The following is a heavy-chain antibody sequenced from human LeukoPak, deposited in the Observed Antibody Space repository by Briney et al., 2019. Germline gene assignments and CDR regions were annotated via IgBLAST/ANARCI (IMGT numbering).Heavy chain of an antibody. CDR1: GGSISSYY. V-gene: IGHV4-59*06. CDR2: IYYSGST. CDR3: AREFRTTVTTHFDY. D-gene: IGHD4-17*01. J-gene: IGHJ4*02. Sequence: SETLSLTCTVSGGSISSYYWSWIRQHPGKGLEWIGYIYYSGSTYYNPSLKSRVTISVDTSKNQFSLKLSSVTAADTAVYYCAREFRTTVTTHFDYWGQGTLVTVSS.